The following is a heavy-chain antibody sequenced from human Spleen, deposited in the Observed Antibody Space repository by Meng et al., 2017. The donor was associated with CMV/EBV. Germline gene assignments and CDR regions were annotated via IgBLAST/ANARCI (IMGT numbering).Heavy chain of an antibody. J-gene: IGHJ4*02. D-gene: IGHD6-13*01. CDR2: IYYSGST. Sequence: SGGSSSRSNYYWGWIRQPPGKGLEWIGSIYYSGSTYYNPSLKSRVTISVDTSKNQFSLRLNSMTAADTAMYYCARPGGSSWYYFDFWGQGTLVTVSS. V-gene: IGHV4-39*01. CDR3: ARPGGSSWYYFDF. CDR1: GGSSSRSNYY.